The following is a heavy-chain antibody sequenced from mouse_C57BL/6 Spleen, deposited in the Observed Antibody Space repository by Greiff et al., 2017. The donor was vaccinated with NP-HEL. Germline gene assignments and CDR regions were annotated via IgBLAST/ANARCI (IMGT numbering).Heavy chain of an antibody. D-gene: IGHD2-4*01. V-gene: IGHV1-39*01. J-gene: IGHJ4*01. CDR2: INPNYGTT. CDR3: ARQYDYPYYDMDY. Sequence: EVKLQESGPELVKPGASVKISCKASGYSFTDYNMNWVKQSNGKSLEWIGVINPNYGTTSYNQKFKGKATLTVDQSSSTAYMQLNSLTSEDSAVYYCARQYDYPYYDMDYWGQGTSVTVSS. CDR1: GYSFTDYN.